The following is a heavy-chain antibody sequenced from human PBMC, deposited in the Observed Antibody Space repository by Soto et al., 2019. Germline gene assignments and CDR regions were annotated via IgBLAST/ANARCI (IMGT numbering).Heavy chain of an antibody. D-gene: IGHD2-2*01. CDR2: IYCSGST. CDR1: GGSISSGDYY. CDR3: ARNIVVVPAARNTYFIGYYYYGMDV. V-gene: IGHV4-30-4*01. Sequence: PXESLSLACTVSGGSISSGDYYWSWIRQPPGKGLEWIGYIYCSGSTYYNPSLKSRVTISVDTSKNQFPLKLSSVTAADTAVYYCARNIVVVPAARNTYFIGYYYYGMDVWGQGTTVTSP. J-gene: IGHJ6*02.